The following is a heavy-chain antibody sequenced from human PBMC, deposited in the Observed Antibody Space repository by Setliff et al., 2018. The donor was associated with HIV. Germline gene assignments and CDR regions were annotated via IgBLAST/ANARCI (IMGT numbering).Heavy chain of an antibody. V-gene: IGHV3-48*01. J-gene: IGHJ4*02. CDR2: ISSNSSTI. D-gene: IGHD3-10*01. CDR3: ARHRGSSSGGPGEIDY. CDR1: GFTFSRSF. Sequence: PGGSLRLSCVVSGFTFSRSFMNWVRQAPGKGLEWVSYISSNSSTIYYADSVKGRFTISRDNVKNLLYLQLNSLRGEDTAVYYCARHRGSSSGGPGEIDYWGQGTLVTVSS.